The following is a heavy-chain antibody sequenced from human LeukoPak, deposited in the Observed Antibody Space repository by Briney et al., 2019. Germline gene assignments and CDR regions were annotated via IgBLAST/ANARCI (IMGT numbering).Heavy chain of an antibody. CDR2: IHNGGRT. CDR1: GGSLRGDV. J-gene: IGHJ5*02. V-gene: IGHV4-34*01. D-gene: IGHD6-13*01. CDR3: GRAQHRIRFDP. Sequence: SETLSLTCAVYGGSLRGDVLSWIRQPPEKGLEWVGGIHNGGRTKYNPSLERRVIISVDTSKNQFSLRLTYVTAADTADYYFGRAQHRIRFDPCGEEAQVTVSS.